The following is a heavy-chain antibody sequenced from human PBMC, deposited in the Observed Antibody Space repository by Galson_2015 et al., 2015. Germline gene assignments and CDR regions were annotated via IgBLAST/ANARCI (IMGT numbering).Heavy chain of an antibody. CDR2: LSWNNCTR. V-gene: IGHV3-9*01. CDR3: ATDGCSNSICYVDD. Sequence: SLRLSCAVSDINFEDYGMHWVRQAPGKGLEWVSGLSWNNCTRAYADSVKDRFTVSRDNAKNTVYLQLNRLRADDTAVYYCATDGCSNSICYVDDSSHGTLVTVAS. CDR1: DINFEDYG. J-gene: IGHJ4*01. D-gene: IGHD2-2*01.